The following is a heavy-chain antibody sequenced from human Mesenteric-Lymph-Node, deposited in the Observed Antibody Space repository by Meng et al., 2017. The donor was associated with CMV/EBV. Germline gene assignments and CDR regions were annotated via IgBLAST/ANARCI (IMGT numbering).Heavy chain of an antibody. D-gene: IGHD6-13*01. CDR3: ARVSRIAAAGHYYDDGMDV. J-gene: IGHJ6*02. CDR1: GFTFSSYS. V-gene: IGHV3-30*03. Sequence: GGSLRLSCAASGFTFSSYSMNWVRQAPGKGLEWVAVISYDGSNKYYADSVKGRFTISRDKSKNTLYLQMNSLRAEDTAVYYCARVSRIAAAGHYYDDGMDVWGQGTLVTVSS. CDR2: ISYDGSNK.